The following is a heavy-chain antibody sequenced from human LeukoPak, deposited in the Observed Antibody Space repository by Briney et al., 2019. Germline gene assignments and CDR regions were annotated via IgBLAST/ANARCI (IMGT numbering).Heavy chain of an antibody. CDR1: GGSISSGSYY. J-gene: IGHJ5*02. CDR3: ARDQGYCSSTSCSRFDP. CDR2: IYTSGST. D-gene: IGHD2-2*01. Sequence: SQTLSLTCTVSGGSISSGSYYWSWIRQPAEKGLEWIGRIYTSGSTNYNPSLKSRVTISVDTSKNQFSLKLSSVTAADTAVYYCARDQGYCSSTSCSRFDPWGQGTLVTVSS. V-gene: IGHV4-61*02.